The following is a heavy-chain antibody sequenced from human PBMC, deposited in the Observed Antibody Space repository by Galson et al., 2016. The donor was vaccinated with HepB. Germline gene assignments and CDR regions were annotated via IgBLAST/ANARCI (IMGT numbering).Heavy chain of an antibody. Sequence: SLRLSCAASGFTFSSYGMSWVRQAPGKGLEWVALISYGGNNKYHADSVKGRFTISRDNSKNMLYLQMNSLRAEDTAVYYCAKSLRGNSWHDYWGQGTLVTVSS. D-gene: IGHD3-16*01. CDR3: AKSLRGNSWHDY. J-gene: IGHJ4*02. CDR1: GFTFSSYG. V-gene: IGHV3-30*18. CDR2: ISYGGNNK.